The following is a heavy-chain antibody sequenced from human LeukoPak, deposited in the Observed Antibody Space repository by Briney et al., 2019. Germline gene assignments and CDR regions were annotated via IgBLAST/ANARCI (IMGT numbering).Heavy chain of an antibody. CDR1: GYTFTSYY. J-gene: IGHJ4*02. CDR3: ARGVGATPGFDYFGY. Sequence: ASVKVSCKASGYTFTSYYMHWVRQAPGQGLEWMGIINPSGGSTSYAQKFQGRVTMTRDTSTSTVYMELSSLRSEDTAVYYCARGVGATPGFDYFGYWGQGTLVTVSS. CDR2: INPSGGST. V-gene: IGHV1-46*01. D-gene: IGHD1-26*01.